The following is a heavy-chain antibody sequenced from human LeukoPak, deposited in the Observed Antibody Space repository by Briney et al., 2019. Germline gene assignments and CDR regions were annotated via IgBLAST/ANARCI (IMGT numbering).Heavy chain of an antibody. CDR1: GYTFTGYY. V-gene: IGHV1-2*02. Sequence: ASVKVSCKASGYTFTGYYMHWVRQAPGQGLEWMGWINPNSGGTNYAQKFQGRVTMTRDTSISAAYTELSRLRSDDTALYYCARSRYGSAAFDIWGQGTMVTVSS. J-gene: IGHJ3*02. CDR2: INPNSGGT. D-gene: IGHD3-10*01. CDR3: ARSRYGSAAFDI.